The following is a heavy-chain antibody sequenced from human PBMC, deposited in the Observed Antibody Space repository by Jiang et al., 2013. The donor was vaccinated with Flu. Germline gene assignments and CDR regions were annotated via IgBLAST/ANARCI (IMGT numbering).Heavy chain of an antibody. CDR3: ARASWAVAARSTFDI. D-gene: IGHD6-19*01. CDR1: GYTFTNYG. CDR2: ISGYNGNT. Sequence: SGAEVKKPGASVKVSCKASGYTFTNYGISWVRQAPGQGLEWMGWISGYNGNTNYAQKLQGRVTMTTDTSTSTAYMELRSLRSDDTAVYYCARASWAVAARSTFDIWGQGQWSPVSS. V-gene: IGHV1-18*01. J-gene: IGHJ3*02.